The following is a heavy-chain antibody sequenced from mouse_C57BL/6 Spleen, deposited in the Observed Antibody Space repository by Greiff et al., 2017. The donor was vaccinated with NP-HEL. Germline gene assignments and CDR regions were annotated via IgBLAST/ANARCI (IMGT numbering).Heavy chain of an antibody. CDR3: ARATDYYAMDY. Sequence: EVMLVESGPGMVKPSQSLSLTCTVTGYSITSGYDWHWIRHFPGNTLEWMGYISYSGSTNYNPSLKSRISITHDTSKNHFFLKLNSVTTEDTATYYCARATDYYAMDYWGQGTSVTVSS. V-gene: IGHV3-1*01. CDR2: ISYSGST. J-gene: IGHJ4*01. CDR1: GYSITSGYD.